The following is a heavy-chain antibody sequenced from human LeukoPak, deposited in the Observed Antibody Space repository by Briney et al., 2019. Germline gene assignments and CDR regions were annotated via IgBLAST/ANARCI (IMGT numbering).Heavy chain of an antibody. Sequence: PSETLSLTCTVSGYSISSGYYWSWIRQPPGKGLEWIGEINHSGSTNYNPSLKSRVTISVDTSKNQFSLKLSSVTAADTAVYYCARGSRLRPIDYWGQGTLVTVSS. CDR2: INHSGST. CDR3: ARGSRLRPIDY. D-gene: IGHD5-12*01. J-gene: IGHJ4*02. V-gene: IGHV4-38-2*02. CDR1: GYSISSGYY.